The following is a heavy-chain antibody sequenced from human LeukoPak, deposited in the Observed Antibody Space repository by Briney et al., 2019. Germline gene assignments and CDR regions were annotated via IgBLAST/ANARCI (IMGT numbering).Heavy chain of an antibody. V-gene: IGHV3-23*01. D-gene: IGHD3-3*01. CDR2: ISGSGGST. CDR3: AKDLGGFLEWSTPDY. CDR1: GFTFSSYA. Sequence: GGSLRLSCAASGFTFSSYAMSWVRQAPGKGLEWVSAISGSGGSTYYADSVKGRFTISRDNSKNTLYLQMDSLRAEDTAVYYCAKDLGGFLEWSTPDYWGQGTLVTVSS. J-gene: IGHJ4*02.